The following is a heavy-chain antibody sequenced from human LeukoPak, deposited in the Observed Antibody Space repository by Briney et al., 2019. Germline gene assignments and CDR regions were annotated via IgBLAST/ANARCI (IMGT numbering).Heavy chain of an antibody. Sequence: GESLKISCKGSGYSFTAYWIGWVRQMPGKGLEWMGIIYPGDSDTRYSPSFQGQVTISADKSISTAYLQWSSLKASDTAMYYCARCPGYCSGGSCYYYYGMDVWGQGTTVTVSS. J-gene: IGHJ6*02. CDR2: IYPGDSDT. D-gene: IGHD2-15*01. CDR1: GYSFTAYW. CDR3: ARCPGYCSGGSCYYYYGMDV. V-gene: IGHV5-51*01.